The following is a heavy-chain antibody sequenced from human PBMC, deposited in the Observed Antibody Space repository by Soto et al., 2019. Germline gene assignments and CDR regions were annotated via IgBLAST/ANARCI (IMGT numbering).Heavy chain of an antibody. J-gene: IGHJ3*02. CDR3: ASLTVYYDFWSGPGRAFDI. Sequence: PGGSLRLSCAASGFTVSSNYMSWVRQAPGKGLEWVSVIYSGGSTYYADSVKGRFTISRDNSKSTLYLQMNSLRAEDTAVYYCASLTVYYDFWSGPGRAFDIWGQGTMVTVSS. CDR2: IYSGGST. D-gene: IGHD3-3*01. V-gene: IGHV3-66*01. CDR1: GFTVSSNY.